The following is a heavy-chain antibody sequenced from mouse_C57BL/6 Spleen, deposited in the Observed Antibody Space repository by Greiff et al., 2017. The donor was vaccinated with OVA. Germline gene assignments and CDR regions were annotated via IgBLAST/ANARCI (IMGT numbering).Heavy chain of an antibody. Sequence: EVKLVESGGGLVKPGGSLKLSCAASGFTFSSYTMSWVRQTPEKRLEWVATISGGGGNTYYPDSVKGRFTISRDNAKNTLYLQMSSLRSEDTALYYCARHEGDYDYCDYWGQGTTLTVSS. D-gene: IGHD2-4*01. J-gene: IGHJ2*01. CDR3: ARHEGDYDYCDY. CDR1: GFTFSSYT. V-gene: IGHV5-9*01. CDR2: ISGGGGNT.